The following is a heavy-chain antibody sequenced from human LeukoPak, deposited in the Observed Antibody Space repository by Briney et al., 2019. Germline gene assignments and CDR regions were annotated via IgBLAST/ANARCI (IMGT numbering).Heavy chain of an antibody. J-gene: IGHJ5*02. CDR2: MYYSGST. CDR1: GGSISSGDYY. Sequence: PSETLSLTCTVSGGSISSGDYYWSWIRQPPGKGLEWIAYMYYSGSTYYNPSLKSRVTMSADTSKNQLSLKLSSVTAADTAVYYCAREPVLLWFGETNNWFDPWGQGTLVTVSS. V-gene: IGHV4-30-4*01. D-gene: IGHD3-10*01. CDR3: AREPVLLWFGETNNWFDP.